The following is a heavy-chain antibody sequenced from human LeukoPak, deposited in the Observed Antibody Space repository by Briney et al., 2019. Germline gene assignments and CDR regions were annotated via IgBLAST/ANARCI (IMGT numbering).Heavy chain of an antibody. CDR1: GLTFSSYG. J-gene: IGHJ4*02. D-gene: IGHD5-12*01. Sequence: PGGSLRLSCEASGLTFSSYGMSWVRQAPGKGLEWVSAISGSGGSTYYADSVKGRFTISRDNSKNTLYLQMNSLRAEDTAVYYCAKDGDIVATSTYFDYWGQGTLVTVSS. CDR3: AKDGDIVATSTYFDY. CDR2: ISGSGGST. V-gene: IGHV3-23*01.